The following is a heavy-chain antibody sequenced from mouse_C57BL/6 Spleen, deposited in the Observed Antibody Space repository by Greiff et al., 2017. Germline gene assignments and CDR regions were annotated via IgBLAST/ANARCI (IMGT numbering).Heavy chain of an antibody. CDR2: ISGGGGNT. CDR1: GFTFSSYT. D-gene: IGHD1-1*01. V-gene: IGHV5-9*01. Sequence: EVNVVESGGGLVKPGGSLKLSCAASGFTFSSYTMSWVRQTPEKRLEWVATISGGGGNTYYPDSVKGRFTISRDNAKNTLYLQMSSLRSEDTALYYCARGITTVLDYWGQGTTLTVSS. J-gene: IGHJ2*01. CDR3: ARGITTVLDY.